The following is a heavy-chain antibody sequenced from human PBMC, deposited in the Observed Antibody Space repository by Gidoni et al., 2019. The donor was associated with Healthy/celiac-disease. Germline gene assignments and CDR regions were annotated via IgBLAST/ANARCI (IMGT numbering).Heavy chain of an antibody. CDR3: ARDALAAAGTGTGFDY. J-gene: IGHJ4*02. D-gene: IGHD6-13*01. CDR2: RWYDGSNK. CDR1: RFTFSSYG. Sequence: QVQLVESGGGVVQPGRSLRLSCAASRFTFSSYGMHWVRQAPGKGLEWVAVRWYDGSNKYYADSVKGRFTISRDNSKNTLYLQMNSLRAEDTAVYYCARDALAAAGTGTGFDYWGQGTLVTVSS. V-gene: IGHV3-33*01.